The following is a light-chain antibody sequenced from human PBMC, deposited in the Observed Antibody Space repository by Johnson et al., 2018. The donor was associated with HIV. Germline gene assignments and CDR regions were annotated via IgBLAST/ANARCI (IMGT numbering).Light chain of an antibody. J-gene: IGLJ1*01. CDR1: SSNIGNNY. V-gene: IGLV1-51*01. Sequence: QSVLTQPPSVSAAPGQKVTISCSGSSSNIGNNYVSWYQQFPGTAPKLVIYDNNNRPSGIPDRFSGSKSGTSATLGITGLQTGAEADYYCGTWDSSLSAGGANYVFGTGTKVTVL. CDR2: DNN. CDR3: GTWDSSLSAGGANYV.